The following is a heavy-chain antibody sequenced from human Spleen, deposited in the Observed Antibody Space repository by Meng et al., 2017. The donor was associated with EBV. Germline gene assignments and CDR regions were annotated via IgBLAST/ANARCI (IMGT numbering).Heavy chain of an antibody. CDR1: EYTFTGQY. CDR2: INPITGDT. J-gene: IGHJ4*02. CDR3: ATEPY. V-gene: IGHV1-2*06. Sequence: QVQLVQSGAEVKKPGASVKVSCKASEYTFTGQYMHWVRQAPGQGLEWMGRINPITGDTDFEQKFQGRVTMTWDASISTAYMELSRLRSDDTAVYYCATEPYWGQGTLVTVSS.